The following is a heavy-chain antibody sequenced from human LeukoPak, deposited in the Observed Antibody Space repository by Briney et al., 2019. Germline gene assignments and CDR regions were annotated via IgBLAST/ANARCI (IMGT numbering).Heavy chain of an antibody. CDR1: GDSISSGIHS. CDR3: ASQKRQGEFTFDY. V-gene: IGHV4-61*02. Sequence: PSETLSLTCNVSGDSISSGIHSWSWIRQPAGKGLEWIGRIYTSGSTNYNPSLKSRVTMSVDTSKNQFSLKLSSVTAADTAVYYCASQKRQGEFTFDYWGQGTLVTVSS. D-gene: IGHD3-10*01. J-gene: IGHJ4*02. CDR2: IYTSGST.